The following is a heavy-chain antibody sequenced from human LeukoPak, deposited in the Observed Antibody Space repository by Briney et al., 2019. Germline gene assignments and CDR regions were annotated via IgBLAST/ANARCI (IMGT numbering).Heavy chain of an antibody. CDR3: ARDGGNWYVGY. V-gene: IGHV1-46*01. Sequence: ASVKVSCKASGYTFTSYYMHWVRQAPGQGLEWMGIINPSGGSTSYAQKFQGRVTTTRDTSTSTVYMELSSLRSEDTAVYYCARDGGNWYVGYWGQGTLVTVSS. D-gene: IGHD1-1*01. CDR1: GYTFTSYY. CDR2: INPSGGST. J-gene: IGHJ4*02.